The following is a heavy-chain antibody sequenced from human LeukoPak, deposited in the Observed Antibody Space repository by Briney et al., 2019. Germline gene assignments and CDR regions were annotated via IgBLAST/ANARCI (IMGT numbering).Heavy chain of an antibody. CDR2: IYYSGST. Sequence: SETLSLTCAVYGGSFSGYYWSWIRQPPGKGLEWIGYIYYSGSTNYNPSLKSRVTISVDTSKNQFSLKLSSVTAADTAVYYCARHATSGIAVAVDHFDYWGQGTLVTVSS. CDR3: ARHATSGIAVAVDHFDY. V-gene: IGHV4-59*08. J-gene: IGHJ4*02. D-gene: IGHD6-19*01. CDR1: GGSFSGYY.